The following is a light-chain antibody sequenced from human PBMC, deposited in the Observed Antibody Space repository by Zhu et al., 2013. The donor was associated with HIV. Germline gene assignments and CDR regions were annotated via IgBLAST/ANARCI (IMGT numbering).Light chain of an antibody. CDR2: NAS. Sequence: DVVMTQSPLSLPVTLGQPASISCRSSQSLVHSDGNTYLNWFQQRPGQSPRRLIYNASTRATDIPARFSGSGSGTDFTLTISSLEPEDFAVYYCQQRDKRPPFXTFGGGTKVEIK. V-gene: IGKV2-30*02. CDR1: QSLVHSDGNTY. J-gene: IGKJ4*01. CDR3: QQRDKRPPFXT.